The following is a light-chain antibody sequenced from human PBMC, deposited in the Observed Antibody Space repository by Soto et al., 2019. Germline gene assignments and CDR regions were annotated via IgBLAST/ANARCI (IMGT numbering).Light chain of an antibody. CDR1: NSNIGSSS. CDR3: AAWDDSLNGPV. J-gene: IGLJ3*02. V-gene: IGLV1-44*01. Sequence: ALTXAPSTSGTPGQRVTISCSGSNSNIGSSSVNWYRQVPGTAPELLIYTTNERPSGVPDRFSGSKSGTSASLAISGLQSEDEAEYFCAAWDDSLNGPVFGGGTQLTVL. CDR2: TTN.